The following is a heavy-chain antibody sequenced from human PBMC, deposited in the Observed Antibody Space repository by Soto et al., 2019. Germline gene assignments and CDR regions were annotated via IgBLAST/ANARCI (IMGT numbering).Heavy chain of an antibody. CDR1: GYTFTSYG. J-gene: IGHJ4*02. Sequence: ASVKVSCKASGYTFTSYGISWVRQAPGQGLEWMGWISAYNGNTNYAQKFQGRVTITADESTSTAYMELSSLRSEDTAVYYCAIEYSSSPPYYPIGYWGQGALVTVSS. V-gene: IGHV1-18*01. CDR2: ISAYNGNT. D-gene: IGHD6-6*01. CDR3: AIEYSSSPPYYPIGY.